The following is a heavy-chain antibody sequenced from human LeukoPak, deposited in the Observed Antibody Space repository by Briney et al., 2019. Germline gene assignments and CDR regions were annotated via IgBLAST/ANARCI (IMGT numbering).Heavy chain of an antibody. D-gene: IGHD5-12*01. CDR3: ARGSGATTPRRYYYYMDV. Sequence: SETLSLTXAVYGGSFSGYYWSWIRQPPGKGLEWIGEINHSGSTNYNPSLKSRVTISVDTSKNQFSLELSSVTAADTAVYYCARGSGATTPRRYYYYMDVWGKGTTVTVSS. CDR1: GGSFSGYY. J-gene: IGHJ6*03. CDR2: INHSGST. V-gene: IGHV4-34*01.